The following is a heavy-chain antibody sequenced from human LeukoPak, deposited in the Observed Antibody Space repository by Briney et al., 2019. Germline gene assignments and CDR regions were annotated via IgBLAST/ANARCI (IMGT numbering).Heavy chain of an antibody. D-gene: IGHD3-10*01. Sequence: SETLSLTCTVSGGSISSYYWSWIRQPAGKGLEWIGRIYTSGSTNYNPSLKSRVTMSVDTSKNQFSLKLSSVTAADTAVYYCARDRTKGYYGSGSYVSYFDYWGQGTLVTVSS. V-gene: IGHV4-4*07. J-gene: IGHJ4*02. CDR2: IYTSGST. CDR3: ARDRTKGYYGSGSYVSYFDY. CDR1: GGSISSYY.